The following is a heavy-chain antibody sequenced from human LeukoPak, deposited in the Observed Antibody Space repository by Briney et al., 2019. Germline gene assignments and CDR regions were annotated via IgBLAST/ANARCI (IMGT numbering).Heavy chain of an antibody. J-gene: IGHJ4*02. CDR3: ARRRYGDYDY. CDR2: IYYSGST. V-gene: IGHV4-39*01. D-gene: IGHD4-17*01. CDR1: GGSISSSTYY. Sequence: SATLSLTCTVFGGSISSSTYYWDWIRQPPGKGLEWIGSIYYSGSTYYNPSLKSRVTISVDTSKNQFSLKLSSVTAADTAVYYCARRRYGDYDYWGQGTLVTVSS.